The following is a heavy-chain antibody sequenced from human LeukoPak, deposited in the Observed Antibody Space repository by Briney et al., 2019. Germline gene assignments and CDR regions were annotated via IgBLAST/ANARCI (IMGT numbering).Heavy chain of an antibody. Sequence: HGVSLRLSCAASGFTFSSYSMNWVRQAPGKGLEWVSYISSTSGIIYYADSVKGRFTISRDNAKNSLYLQMDSLRDEDTAVYYCARRGVTSGSGSFGILDYWGQGTLVTVSS. CDR1: GFTFSSYS. D-gene: IGHD3-10*01. CDR2: ISSTSGII. V-gene: IGHV3-48*02. CDR3: ARRGVTSGSGSFGILDY. J-gene: IGHJ4*02.